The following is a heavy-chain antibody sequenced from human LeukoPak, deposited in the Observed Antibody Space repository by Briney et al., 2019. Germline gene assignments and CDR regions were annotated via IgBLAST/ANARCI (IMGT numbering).Heavy chain of an antibody. D-gene: IGHD3-22*01. CDR2: ISYDGSNK. V-gene: IGHV3-30*03. CDR1: GFTFSSYG. J-gene: IGHJ4*02. Sequence: GRSLRLSCAASGFTFSSYGMHWVRQAPGKGLEWVAVISYDGSNKYYADSVKGRFTVSRDNSKNTLSLQMNSLRAEDTAVYYCAPHSSGYYSQFDYWGQGTLVTVSS. CDR3: APHSSGYYSQFDY.